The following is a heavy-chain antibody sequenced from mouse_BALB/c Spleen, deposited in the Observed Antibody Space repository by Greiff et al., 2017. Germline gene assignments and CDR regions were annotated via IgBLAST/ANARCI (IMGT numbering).Heavy chain of an antibody. J-gene: IGHJ4*01. Sequence: EVQRVESGGGLVQPGGSRKLSCAASGFTFSSFGMHWVRQAPEKGLEWVAYISSGSSTIYYADTVKGRFTISRDNPKNTLFLQMTSLRSEDTAMYYCATYYGNTYAMDYWGQGTSVTVSS. D-gene: IGHD2-10*01. CDR3: ATYYGNTYAMDY. CDR2: ISSGSSTI. CDR1: GFTFSSFG. V-gene: IGHV5-17*02.